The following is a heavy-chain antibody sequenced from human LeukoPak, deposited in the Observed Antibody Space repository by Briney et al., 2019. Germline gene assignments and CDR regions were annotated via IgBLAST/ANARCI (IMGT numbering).Heavy chain of an antibody. CDR1: GYTFTGYY. J-gene: IGHJ4*02. D-gene: IGHD2-2*01. CDR2: INPNSGDT. CDR3: ARDRIGDCGTTSCYLVY. Sequence: ASVRVSCNTSGYTFTGYYIHWVRQAPGQGLEWMGWINPNSGDTNYAQKFQGRVTMTRDTSIRTAYMELSRLTSDDTAVYFCARDRIGDCGTTSCYLVYWGQGTLVTVSS. V-gene: IGHV1-2*02.